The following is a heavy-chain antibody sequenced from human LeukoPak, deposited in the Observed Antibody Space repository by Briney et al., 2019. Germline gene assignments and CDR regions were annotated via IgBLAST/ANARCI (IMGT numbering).Heavy chain of an antibody. CDR1: GGSISSYY. D-gene: IGHD3-22*01. J-gene: IGHJ3*02. CDR2: IYTSGST. Sequence: SETLSLTCTVSGGSISSYYWSWIRQPAGKGLEWIGRIYTSGSTNYNPSLKSRVTMSVDTSKNQFSLKLSSVTAADTAVYYCARDSATKITMIVPEDALDIWGQGTMVTVSS. CDR3: ARDSATKITMIVPEDALDI. V-gene: IGHV4-4*07.